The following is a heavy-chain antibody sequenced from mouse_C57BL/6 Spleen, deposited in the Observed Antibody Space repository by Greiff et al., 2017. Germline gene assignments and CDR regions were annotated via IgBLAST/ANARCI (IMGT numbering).Heavy chain of an antibody. Sequence: EVQLKQSGAELVKPGASVKLSCTASGFNITDYYMHWVKQRTEQGLEWIGRIDPEDGETKYDPKFQGKATITADTSSNTAYLQLSSLTSEDTAVYYCARRSSSFDYWGQGTTLTVSS. CDR3: ARRSSSFDY. V-gene: IGHV14-2*01. D-gene: IGHD1-1*01. CDR2: IDPEDGET. CDR1: GFNITDYY. J-gene: IGHJ2*01.